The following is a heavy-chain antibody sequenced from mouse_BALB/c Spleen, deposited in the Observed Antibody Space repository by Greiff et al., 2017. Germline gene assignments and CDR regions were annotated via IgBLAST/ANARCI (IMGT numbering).Heavy chain of an antibody. Sequence: EVMLVESGGGLVKPGGSLKLSCAASGFTFSSYAMSWVRQTPEKRLEWVASISSGGSTYYPDSVKGRFTISRDNARNILYLQMSSLRSEDTAMYYCARGFYYFDYWGQGTTLTVSS. CDR3: ARGFYYFDY. V-gene: IGHV5-6-5*01. J-gene: IGHJ2*01. CDR1: GFTFSSYA. CDR2: ISSGGST.